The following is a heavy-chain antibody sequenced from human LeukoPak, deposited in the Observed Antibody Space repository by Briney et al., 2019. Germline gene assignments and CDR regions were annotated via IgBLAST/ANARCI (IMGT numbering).Heavy chain of an antibody. D-gene: IGHD3-16*01. J-gene: IGHJ3*02. V-gene: IGHV1-69*05. Sequence: ASVRVSCKASGYTFTHFYVHWVRQAPGQGLEWMGGIIPIFGTANYAQKFQGRVTITTDESTSTAYMELSSLRSEDTAVYYCARDQGSLGGFDIWGQGTMVTVSS. CDR3: ARDQGSLGGFDI. CDR2: IIPIFGTA. CDR1: GYTFTHFY.